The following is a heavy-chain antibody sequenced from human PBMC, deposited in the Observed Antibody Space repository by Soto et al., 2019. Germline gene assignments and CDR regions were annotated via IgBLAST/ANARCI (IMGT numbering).Heavy chain of an antibody. CDR2: IKQDGSEK. V-gene: IGHV3-7*01. J-gene: IGHJ4*02. CDR3: ARDRYSGYDSLHFDS. Sequence: EVQLVESGGGLVQPGGSLRLSCAASGFTFSSYWMSWVRQAPGKGLEWVANIKQDGSEKYYVDSVKGRFTISRDNAKNSLHLQMNSLRAEDTAVYYCARDRYSGYDSLHFDSWGQGTLVTVSS. CDR1: GFTFSSYW. D-gene: IGHD5-12*01.